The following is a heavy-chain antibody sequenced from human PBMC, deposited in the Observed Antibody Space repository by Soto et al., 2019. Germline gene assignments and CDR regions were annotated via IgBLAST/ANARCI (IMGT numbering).Heavy chain of an antibody. V-gene: IGHV3-23*01. Sequence: EVQLLESGGGLVQPGRSLRLSCTASGFTFSSHAMTWVRQAPGKGLEWVSGLSDSGDSIYYADSVKGRFTIYRDNSMNTLYLHMNTLRVEDTAVYYCAKVSSSWYAGFFDLWGQGTLVTFSS. CDR2: LSDSGDSI. J-gene: IGHJ4*02. CDR3: AKVSSSWYAGFFDL. D-gene: IGHD6-13*01. CDR1: GFTFSSHA.